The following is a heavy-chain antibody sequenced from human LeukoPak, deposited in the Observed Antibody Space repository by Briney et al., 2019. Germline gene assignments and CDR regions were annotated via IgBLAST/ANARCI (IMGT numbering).Heavy chain of an antibody. J-gene: IGHJ4*02. CDR2: IWYDGSNK. D-gene: IGHD3-10*01. Sequence: GGSLRLSCAASGLTFSMYWMSWVRQAPGKGLEWVAVIWYDGSNKYYADSVKGRFTISRDNSKNTLYLQMNSLRAEDTAVYYCARVRGSGSYYLIDYWGQGTLVTVSS. CDR3: ARVRGSGSYYLIDY. V-gene: IGHV3-33*07. CDR1: GLTFSMYW.